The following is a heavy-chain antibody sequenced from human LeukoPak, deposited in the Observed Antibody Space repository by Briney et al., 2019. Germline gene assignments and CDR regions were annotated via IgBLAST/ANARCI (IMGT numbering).Heavy chain of an antibody. CDR1: GFTFSSYS. J-gene: IGHJ4*02. CDR2: ISSSSTI. V-gene: IGHV3-48*02. Sequence: GGSLRLSCAASGFTFSSYSMNWVRQAPGKGPEWVSYISSSSTIHYADSVKGRFTISRDNAKNSLYLQMNSLRDEDTAIYYCARGLGGYGFGYWGQGTLVAVSS. CDR3: ARGLGGYGFGY. D-gene: IGHD5-18*01.